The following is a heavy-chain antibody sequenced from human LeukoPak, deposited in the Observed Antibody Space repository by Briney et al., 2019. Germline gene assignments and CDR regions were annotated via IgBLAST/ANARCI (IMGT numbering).Heavy chain of an antibody. CDR3: ARGSSFDGYCSAGACDAGYYDS. J-gene: IGHJ4*02. CDR1: GESFSAYF. Sequence: SETLSLTCAVYGESFSAYFWNWIRQAPGKPLEYIGEINHRGSSHYNPSLKARVTLSVDTSKKQFSLKLTSVTAADTAVYFCARGSSFDGYCSAGACDAGYYDSWGQGTPVTVSS. V-gene: IGHV4-34*01. D-gene: IGHD2-15*01. CDR2: INHRGSS.